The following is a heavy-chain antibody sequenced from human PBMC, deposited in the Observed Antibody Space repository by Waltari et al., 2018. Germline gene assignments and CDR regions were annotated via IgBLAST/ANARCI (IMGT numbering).Heavy chain of an antibody. CDR1: GGSSSGYY. J-gene: IGHJ4*02. Sequence: QVQLQQWGAGLLKPSETLSLTCAVYGGSSSGYYWSWIRQHPGKGLEWIGGIKHSGSTTYNPSLNHRITITIDTSKNQFSLKLSSRTAADTAVYYCAGRFSVSSGYYFRRTLFDSWGQGTLVTVSS. CDR2: IKHSGST. V-gene: IGHV4-34*01. CDR3: AGRFSVSSGYYFRRTLFDS. D-gene: IGHD3-22*01.